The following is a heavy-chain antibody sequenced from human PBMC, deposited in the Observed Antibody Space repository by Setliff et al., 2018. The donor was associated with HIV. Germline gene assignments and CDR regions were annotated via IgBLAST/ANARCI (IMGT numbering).Heavy chain of an antibody. D-gene: IGHD1-26*01. V-gene: IGHV4-31*03. CDR1: GFSISSDGFY. CDR2: IFGSGIT. CDR3: ARFPNLGEAPFAFDV. J-gene: IGHJ3*01. Sequence: TLSLTCTLSGFSISSDGFYWNWIRQRPGRGLEWIGYIFGSGITYYNPSLKSRLRISIDASANQLSVELSSVTSADTALYFCARFPNLGEAPFAFDVWGRGTMVTVSS.